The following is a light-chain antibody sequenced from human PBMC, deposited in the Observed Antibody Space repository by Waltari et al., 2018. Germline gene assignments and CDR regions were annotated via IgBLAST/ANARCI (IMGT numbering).Light chain of an antibody. CDR1: QGIRSY. J-gene: IGKJ2*01. CDR2: AAS. V-gene: IGKV1-9*01. CDR3: QQLNSYPPT. Sequence: DIQLTQSPSFLSASVGDRVTITCRASQGIRSYLAWYKQKPGKAPKLLIYAASTLQSGVPSRFSGSGSGTEFTLTISSLQPEDFATYYCQQLNSYPPTFGQGTKLEIK.